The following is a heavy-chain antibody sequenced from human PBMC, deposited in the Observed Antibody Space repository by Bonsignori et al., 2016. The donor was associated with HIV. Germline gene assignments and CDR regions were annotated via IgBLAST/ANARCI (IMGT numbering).Heavy chain of an antibody. J-gene: IGHJ5*02. CDR2: IYYSGST. D-gene: IGHD1-26*01. Sequence: PGKGLEWIGYIYYSGSTYYNPSLKSRVTISVDASKNQFSLKLNSVTAADTAVYYCARDCGSPDNWFDPWGQGTLVTVSS. CDR3: ARDCGSPDNWFDP. V-gene: IGHV4-30-4*01.